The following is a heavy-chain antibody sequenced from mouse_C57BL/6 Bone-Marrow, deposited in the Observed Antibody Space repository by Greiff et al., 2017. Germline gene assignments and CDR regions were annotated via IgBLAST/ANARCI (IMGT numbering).Heavy chain of an antibody. V-gene: IGHV1-64*01. CDR3: ARCTTVVAGDY. J-gene: IGHJ2*01. CDR1: GYTFTSYW. CDR2: IHPNSGST. Sequence: VQLQQPGAELVKPGASVKLSCKASGYTFTSYWMHWVKQRPGQGLEWIGMIHPNSGSTNYNEKFKSKATLTVDKSSSTAYMQLSSLTSEDSAVYYCARCTTVVAGDYWGQGTTLTVSS. D-gene: IGHD1-1*01.